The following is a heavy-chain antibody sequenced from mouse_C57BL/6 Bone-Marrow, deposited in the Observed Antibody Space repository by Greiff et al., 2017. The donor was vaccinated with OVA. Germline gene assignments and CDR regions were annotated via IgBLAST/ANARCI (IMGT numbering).Heavy chain of an antibody. CDR3: ALHYGNYFDY. CDR2: IDPSDSYT. Sequence: VKLQQPGAELVMPGASVKLSCKASGYTFTSYWMHWVKQRPGQGLEWIGEIDPSDSYTNYNQKFKGKSTLTVDKSSSTAYMQLSSLTSEDSAVYYCALHYGNYFDYWGQGTTLTVSS. CDR1: GYTFTSYW. V-gene: IGHV1-69*01. J-gene: IGHJ2*01. D-gene: IGHD2-1*01.